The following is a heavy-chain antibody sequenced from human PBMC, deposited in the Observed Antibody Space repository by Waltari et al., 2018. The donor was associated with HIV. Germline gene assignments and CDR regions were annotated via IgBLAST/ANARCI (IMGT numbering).Heavy chain of an antibody. Sequence: QVNLVQSGAEVKKPGASVKLSCEASGYSFRSYAITWVRQAPGQGLEWMGWISGYNRNSKYAEKVQGRVTFTTDTSTNTAYMELRSLRSDDTAVYFCARGNSMLRMAELDYWGQGTLVTVSS. V-gene: IGHV1-18*01. D-gene: IGHD3-10*02. J-gene: IGHJ4*02. CDR1: GYSFRSYA. CDR3: ARGNSMLRMAELDY. CDR2: ISGYNRNS.